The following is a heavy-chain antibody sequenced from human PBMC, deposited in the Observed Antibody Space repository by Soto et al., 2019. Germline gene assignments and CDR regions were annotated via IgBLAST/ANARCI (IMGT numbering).Heavy chain of an antibody. D-gene: IGHD2-15*01. CDR1: GFTFSSYG. CDR2: IWYDGSNK. J-gene: IGHJ6*02. V-gene: IGHV3-33*01. CDR3: ARSLTPIYYYGMDV. Sequence: GGSLRLSCAASGFTFSSYGMHWVRQAPGKGLEWVAVIWYDGSNKYYADSVKGRFIISRDNSKNTLYLQMNSLRAEDTAVYYCARSLTPIYYYGMDVWGQGTTVTVSS.